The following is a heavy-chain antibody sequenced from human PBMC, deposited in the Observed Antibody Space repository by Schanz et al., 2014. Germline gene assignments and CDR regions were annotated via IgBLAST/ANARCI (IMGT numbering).Heavy chain of an antibody. CDR2: INSDGSTT. Sequence: EVQLVESGGGLVQPGGSLRLSSAASGFTFSSYWMHWVRQAPGKGLVWVSRINSDGSTTIYADSVKGRFTISRDNAKNTLYLQMNSLRAEDTAVYYCARPLGPNYYYYGLDVWGQGTTVTVSS. CDR3: ARPLGPNYYYYGLDV. J-gene: IGHJ6*02. CDR1: GFTFSSYW. V-gene: IGHV3-74*01.